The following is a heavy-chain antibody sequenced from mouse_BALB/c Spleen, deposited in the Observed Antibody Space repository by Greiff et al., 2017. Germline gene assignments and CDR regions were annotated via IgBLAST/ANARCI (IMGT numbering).Heavy chain of an antibody. CDR2: INPSNGGT. D-gene: IGHD2-3*01. J-gene: IGHJ4*01. CDR1: GYTFTSYY. V-gene: IGHV1S81*02. CDR3: SRIDGGYYYGMDY. Sequence: QVQLQQPGAELVKPGASVKLSCKASGYTFTSYYMYWVKQRPGQGLEWIGGINPSNGGTNFNEKFKSKATLTVDKSSSTAYMQLSSLTSEDSAVYYCSRIDGGYYYGMDYWGQGTSVTVSS.